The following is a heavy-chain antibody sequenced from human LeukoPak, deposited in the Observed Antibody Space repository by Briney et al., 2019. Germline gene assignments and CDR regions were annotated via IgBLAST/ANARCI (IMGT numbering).Heavy chain of an antibody. J-gene: IGHJ4*02. CDR2: INDRGGRT. CDR3: ARVGDNNFFDY. Sequence: GGSLRLSCAASGFTFSSNSMHWVRQARGKGLEYVSAINDRGGRTYYAESVEGRFTISRDNSKNTMYLQMGSLRVDDMAVYYCARVGDNNFFDYWGQGTLVTVSS. CDR1: GFTFSSNS. D-gene: IGHD2-21*02. V-gene: IGHV3-64*02.